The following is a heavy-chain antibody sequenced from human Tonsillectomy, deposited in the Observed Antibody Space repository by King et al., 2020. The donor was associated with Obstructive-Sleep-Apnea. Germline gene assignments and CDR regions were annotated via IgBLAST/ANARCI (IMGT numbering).Heavy chain of an antibody. Sequence: VQLVESGGGLVKPGGSLRLSCAASGFTFSDYYMSWIRQAPGKGLEWVSYISSSGSTIYYADSVKGRFTISRDNAKNSLYLQMNSLRAEDTAVYYCARGFVGDILTGSKPHPYFDYWGQGTLVTVSS. CDR1: GFTFSDYY. CDR2: ISSSGSTI. J-gene: IGHJ4*02. CDR3: ARGFVGDILTGSKPHPYFDY. V-gene: IGHV3-11*01. D-gene: IGHD3-9*01.